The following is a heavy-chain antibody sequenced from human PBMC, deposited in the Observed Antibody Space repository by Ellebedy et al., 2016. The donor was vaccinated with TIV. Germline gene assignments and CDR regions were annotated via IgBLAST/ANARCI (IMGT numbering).Heavy chain of an antibody. J-gene: IGHJ4*02. Sequence: PGGSLRLSCAASGFSIRNYWMHWVRQAPGKGLEWVSAISGSGGSTYYADSVKGRFTISRDNSKNRLYLQMNSLRAEDTAVYYCARGRVGYSSSTEYWGQGTLVTVSS. CDR1: GFSIRNYW. CDR2: ISGSGGST. D-gene: IGHD6-13*01. V-gene: IGHV3-23*01. CDR3: ARGRVGYSSSTEY.